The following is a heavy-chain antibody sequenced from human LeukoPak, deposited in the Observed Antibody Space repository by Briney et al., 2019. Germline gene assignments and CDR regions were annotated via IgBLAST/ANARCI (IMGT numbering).Heavy chain of an antibody. CDR3: ARALVADYYMDV. D-gene: IGHD2-15*01. J-gene: IGHJ6*03. V-gene: IGHV1-69*06. CDR1: GGIFSSYG. CDR2: IIPIFGTA. Sequence: SVKVSCKASGGIFSSYGINWVRQAPGQGLEWMGGIIPIFGTANYAQKFQGRVTITADKSTSTAYMELSSLRSEDTAVYYCARALVADYYMDVWGKGTTVTISS.